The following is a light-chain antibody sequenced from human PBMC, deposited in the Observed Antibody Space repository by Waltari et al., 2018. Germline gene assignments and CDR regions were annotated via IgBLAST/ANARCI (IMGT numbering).Light chain of an antibody. V-gene: IGKV4-1*01. CDR1: QRVLYSSHNKDY. CDR2: WAS. J-gene: IGKJ1*01. CDR3: QQYYSYPRT. Sequence: DIVMTQSPDSLAVSLGERATINCKSSQRVLYSSHNKDYLAWYQQKPGQPPKLLIYWASTRESGVPDRFSGSGSGTDFTLTISSLQAEDVAVYYCQQYYSYPRTFGQGTKVEIK.